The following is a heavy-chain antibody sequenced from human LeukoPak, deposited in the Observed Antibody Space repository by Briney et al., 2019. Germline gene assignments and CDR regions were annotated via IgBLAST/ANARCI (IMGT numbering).Heavy chain of an antibody. V-gene: IGHV1-2*02. D-gene: IGHD3-9*01. J-gene: IGHJ4*02. Sequence: ASVKVSCKASGGTFTNYAINWVRQAPGQGLEWMGWINPNSGGTNYAQKFQGSVTMTRDTSISTAYMELSRLRSDDTAVYYCARGGYFDWLLPYYFGYWGQGTLVTVSS. CDR2: INPNSGGT. CDR3: ARGGYFDWLLPYYFGY. CDR1: GGTFTNYA.